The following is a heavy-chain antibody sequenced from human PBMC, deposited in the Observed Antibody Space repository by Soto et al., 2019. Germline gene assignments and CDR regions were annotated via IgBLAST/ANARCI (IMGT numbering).Heavy chain of an antibody. J-gene: IGHJ4*02. V-gene: IGHV4-61*01. D-gene: IGHD3-10*01. CDR2: IHYSGST. Sequence: SETLSLTCTVSGGSVSSGTYYWSWIRQPPGKGLEWIGYIHYSGSTSYNPSLRSRATILLDTSKNQFSLRLSSVTAADTAMYYCARDDFHGSGSFDYWGQGTLVTVSS. CDR3: ARDDFHGSGSFDY. CDR1: GGSVSSGTYY.